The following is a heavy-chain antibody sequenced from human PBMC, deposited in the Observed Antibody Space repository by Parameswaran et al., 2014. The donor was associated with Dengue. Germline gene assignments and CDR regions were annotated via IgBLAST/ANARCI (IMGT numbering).Heavy chain of an antibody. Sequence: WIRQPPGKGLEWVSAISGSGDSTYYADSVKGRFTISRDNSKNTLYLQMNSLRAEDTAVYYCAKAGRGSYFDYWGLGALVTVSS. V-gene: IGHV3-23*01. D-gene: IGHD3-16*01. CDR2: ISGSGDST. J-gene: IGHJ4*02. CDR3: AKAGRGSYFDY.